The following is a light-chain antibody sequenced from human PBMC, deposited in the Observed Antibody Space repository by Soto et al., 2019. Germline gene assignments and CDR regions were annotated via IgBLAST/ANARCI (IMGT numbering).Light chain of an antibody. CDR2: AAS. CDR3: QLANTFPLP. Sequence: DIQMTQSPSSVSASVGDRVTITCRASQVISSSYLAWYQQRPGKAPKLLIYAASSLQSGVPSRFSGSGSGTDFTLTISSLQLLDFSSYYCQLANTFPLPFG. J-gene: IGKJ5*01. CDR1: QVISSS. V-gene: IGKV1-12*01.